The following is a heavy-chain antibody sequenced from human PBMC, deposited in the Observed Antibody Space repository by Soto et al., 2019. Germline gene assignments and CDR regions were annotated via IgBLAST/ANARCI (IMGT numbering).Heavy chain of an antibody. CDR2: SIPIFGTA. J-gene: IGHJ2*01. CDR1: GGTFSSYA. CDR3: ARTEMATRTHSWYFDL. V-gene: IGHV1-69*01. Sequence: QVQLVQSGAEVKKPGSSVKVSCKASGGTFSSYAISWVRQAPGQGLEWLGGSIPIFGTANYAQKFQGRVTITADESTSTAYMELSSLRSEDTAVYYCARTEMATRTHSWYFDLWGRGTLVTVSS. D-gene: IGHD5-12*01.